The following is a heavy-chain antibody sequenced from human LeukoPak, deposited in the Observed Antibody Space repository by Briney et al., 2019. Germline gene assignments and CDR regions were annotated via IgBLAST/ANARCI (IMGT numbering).Heavy chain of an antibody. V-gene: IGHV4-59*01. J-gene: IGHJ4*02. CDR3: ARGNFWSGYYPYFDY. D-gene: IGHD3-3*01. Sequence: SETLSLTCTVSGGSISSYYWSWLRQPPGKGLEWMGYIYYSGSTNYNPSPKSRVTISVDTSKNQFSLKLSSVTAADTAVYYCARGNFWSGYYPYFDYWGQGTLVTVSS. CDR1: GGSISSYY. CDR2: IYYSGST.